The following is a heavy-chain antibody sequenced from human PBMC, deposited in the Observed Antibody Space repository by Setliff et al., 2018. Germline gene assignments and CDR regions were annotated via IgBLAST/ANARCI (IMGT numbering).Heavy chain of an antibody. CDR1: GYRFTSYW. CDR3: ARAGSQGGYYFDS. V-gene: IGHV5-51*01. CDR2: IYPGDSDT. J-gene: IGHJ4*02. Sequence: GESLKISCKGSGYRFTSYWIGWVRQMPGKGLEWMGLIYPGDSDTRYSPSFRGQVTISADKSISSAYLQWRSLKASDTAMYYCARAGSQGGYYFDSWGQGTLVTVSS. D-gene: IGHD3-10*01.